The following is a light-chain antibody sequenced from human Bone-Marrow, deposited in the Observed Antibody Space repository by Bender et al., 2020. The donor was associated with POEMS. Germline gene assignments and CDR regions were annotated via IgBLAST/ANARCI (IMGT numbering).Light chain of an antibody. CDR1: NIGTKG. Sequence: SYVVTQPPSVSVAPGQTARLTCGGDNIGTKGVHWYQQKPGQAPVLVVHDDSDRPSGIPERFSGSTSGNTATLTISGTQAMDEADYYCQAWDSRIGVVFGGGTKLTVL. V-gene: IGLV3-21*02. CDR3: QAWDSRIGVV. CDR2: DDS. J-gene: IGLJ2*01.